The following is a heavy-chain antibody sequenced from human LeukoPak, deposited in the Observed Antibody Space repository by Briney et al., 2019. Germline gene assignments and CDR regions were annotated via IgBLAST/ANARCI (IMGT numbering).Heavy chain of an antibody. CDR1: GFTFSSYG. D-gene: IGHD3-16*01. J-gene: IGHJ6*03. CDR3: AKDGGVLYYYYYYMDV. Sequence: GGSLRLSCAASGFTFSSYGMHWVRQAPGKGLEWVAFIRYDGSNKYYADSVKGRFTISRDNSKNTLYLQMNSLRAEDTAVYYCAKDGGVLYYYYYYMDVWGKGTTVTISS. CDR2: IRYDGSNK. V-gene: IGHV3-30*02.